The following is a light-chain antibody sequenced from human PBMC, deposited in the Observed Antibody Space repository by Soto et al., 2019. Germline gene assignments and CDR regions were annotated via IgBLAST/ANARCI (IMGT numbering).Light chain of an antibody. J-gene: IGKJ3*01. V-gene: IGKV1-33*01. CDR3: QYCDYVPL. Sequence: DIQMTQSPSSLSASVGDRVTITCQASHDIGNYLNCYQHKPGKAPKLLIYGAYNLETGVPSRFSGGGSGTDFTFTITSLQTEDFATYYCQYCDYVPLFGPGTTVDVK. CDR1: HDIGNY. CDR2: GAY.